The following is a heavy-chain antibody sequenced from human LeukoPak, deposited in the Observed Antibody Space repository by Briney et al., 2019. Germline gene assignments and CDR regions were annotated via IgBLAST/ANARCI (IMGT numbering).Heavy chain of an antibody. D-gene: IGHD3-10*01. CDR1: GYTFTGYY. CDR3: ARPIDYYGSGSYYNN. J-gene: IGHJ4*02. CDR2: INPNSGGT. V-gene: IGHV1-2*02. Sequence: GASVKVSCKASGYTFTGYYMHWVRQAPGQGLEWMGWINPNSGGTNYAQKFQGRVTMTRDTSISTAYMELSRLRSDDTAVYYCARPIDYYGSGSYYNNRGQGTLVTVSS.